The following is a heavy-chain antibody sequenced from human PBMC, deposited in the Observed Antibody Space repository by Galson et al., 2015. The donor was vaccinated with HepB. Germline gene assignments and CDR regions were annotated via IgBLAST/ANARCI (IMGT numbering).Heavy chain of an antibody. CDR3: ARAQYYYGSGSLFDY. CDR2: IYYSGST. J-gene: IGHJ4*02. CDR1: GGSISSGGYY. D-gene: IGHD3-10*01. Sequence: TLSLTCTVSGGSISSGGYYWSWIRQHPGKGLKWIGYIYYSGSTYYNPSLKSRVTISVDTSKNQFSLKLSPVTAADTAVYYCARAQYYYGSGSLFDYWGQGTLVTVSS. V-gene: IGHV4-31*03.